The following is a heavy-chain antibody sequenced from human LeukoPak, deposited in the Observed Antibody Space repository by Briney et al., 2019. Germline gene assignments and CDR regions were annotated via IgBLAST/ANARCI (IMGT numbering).Heavy chain of an antibody. CDR1: GFTFDDYA. CDR2: ISWNSGSI. D-gene: IGHD1-1*01. J-gene: IGHJ5*02. CDR3: AKAGARDYAIVQLLSNWFDP. Sequence: PGGSLRLSCAASGFTFDDYAMHWVRQAPGKGLEWVSGISWNSGSIGYADSVKGRFTISRDNAKNSLYLQMNSLRAEDTALYYCAKAGARDYAIVQLLSNWFDPWGQGTLVTVSS. V-gene: IGHV3-9*01.